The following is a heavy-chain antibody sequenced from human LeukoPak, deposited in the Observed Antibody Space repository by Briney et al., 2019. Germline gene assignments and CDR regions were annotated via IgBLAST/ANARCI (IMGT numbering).Heavy chain of an antibody. J-gene: IGHJ6*04. D-gene: IGHD3-3*01. V-gene: IGHV3-30*03. CDR1: GINFNNSG. CDR3: ARDRYDFMDV. CDR2: ISFDGINK. Sequence: GRSLRLSCATSGINFNNSGMHWVRQAPGKGLEWVAIISFDGINKDYADSVKGRFTISRDNSQKTLFLQMNSLRVEDTAVNYCARDRYDFMDVWGKGTTVTVSS.